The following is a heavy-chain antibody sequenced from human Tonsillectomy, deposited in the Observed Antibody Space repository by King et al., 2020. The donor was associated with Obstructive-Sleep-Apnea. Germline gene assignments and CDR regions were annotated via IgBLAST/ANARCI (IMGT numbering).Heavy chain of an antibody. V-gene: IGHV3-9*01. J-gene: IGHJ4*02. CDR1: GFTFADYA. CDR3: AKDRYSDNSGYYFDY. Sequence: VQLGEAGGGLVQPGRSLRLSCAASGFTFADYAIHWVRQVPGKGLEWVSGISWNGGDIGYADSVKGRFTISRDNAKNSLYLQMNSLRTDDTALYYCAKDRYSDNSGYYFDYWGQGTLVTVSS. CDR2: ISWNGGDI. D-gene: IGHD3-22*01.